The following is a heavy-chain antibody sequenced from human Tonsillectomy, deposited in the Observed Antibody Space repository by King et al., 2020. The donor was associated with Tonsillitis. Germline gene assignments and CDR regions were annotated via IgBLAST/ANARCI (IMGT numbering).Heavy chain of an antibody. CDR3: GRVQTGTTWLDP. J-gene: IGHJ5*02. D-gene: IGHD1/OR15-1a*01. Sequence: DVQLVESGGGLVQPGGSLRLSCAASGFTFSDYWMHWVRQTPGKGLEWVSRINRDGSITDYADSVRGRFTISRDNAKNTLYLQMNSLRVEDTAVYYCGRVQTGTTWLDPWGQGNLVTVSS. CDR1: GFTFSDYW. CDR2: INRDGSIT. V-gene: IGHV3-74*01.